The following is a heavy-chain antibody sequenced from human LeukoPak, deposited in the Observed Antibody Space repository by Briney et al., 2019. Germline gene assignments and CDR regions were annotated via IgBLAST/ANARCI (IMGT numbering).Heavy chain of an antibody. CDR1: GFTFSNAW. J-gene: IGHJ4*02. V-gene: IGHV3-15*01. CDR2: IKSKTDGGTT. Sequence: PGGSLRLSCAASGFTFSNAWMSWVRQAPGKGPEWVGRIKSKTDGGTTDYAAPVTDRFTISRADSKNTLYLQMNSLKTEDTAVYYCTTIRGYCSSTSCYALVYWGQGTLVTVSS. CDR3: TTIRGYCSSTSCYALVY. D-gene: IGHD2-2*01.